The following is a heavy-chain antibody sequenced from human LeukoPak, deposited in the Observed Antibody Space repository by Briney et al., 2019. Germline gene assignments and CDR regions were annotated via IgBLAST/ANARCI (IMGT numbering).Heavy chain of an antibody. D-gene: IGHD3-22*01. CDR3: AKDHIRPYYYDSSGSDFDY. CDR1: GFTFSSYA. CDR2: ISGSGGST. J-gene: IGHJ4*02. Sequence: GGSLRLSCAASGFTFSSYAMSWVRQAPGKGLEWVSAISGSGGSTYYADSVKGRFTISRDNSKNTLYLQMNSLRAEDTAVYYCAKDHIRPYYYDSSGSDFDYWGQGTLVTVSS. V-gene: IGHV3-23*01.